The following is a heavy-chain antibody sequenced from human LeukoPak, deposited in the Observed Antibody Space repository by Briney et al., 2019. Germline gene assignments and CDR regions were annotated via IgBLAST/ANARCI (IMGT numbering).Heavy chain of an antibody. V-gene: IGHV4-4*07. CDR2: IYTSGST. CDR1: GGSISSYY. D-gene: IGHD4-17*01. CDR3: ARNSYDYGDYGGGWFDP. J-gene: IGHJ5*02. Sequence: SETLSLTCTDSGGSISSYYWSWIRQHAGKRLQWLGRIYTSGSTNYNPSLKSRVTMSVDTSKNQFSLKLSSVTAADTAVYYCARNSYDYGDYGGGWFDPWGQGTLVTVSS.